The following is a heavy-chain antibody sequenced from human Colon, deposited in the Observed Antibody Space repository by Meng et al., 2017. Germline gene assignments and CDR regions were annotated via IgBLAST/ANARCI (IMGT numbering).Heavy chain of an antibody. CDR3: ARRYGSGTYPFDF. CDR1: GASIRGGGYY. Sequence: QWAGPGLVKPSETLSLTCSVSGASIRGGGYYWSWIRQVPGKGLDLIGYIYYSENTYYKPSLQSRAIISVDTSKNEFSLRLSSVSAADTAVYYCARRYGSGTYPFDFWGQGILVTVSS. V-gene: IGHV4-31*03. CDR2: IYYSENT. J-gene: IGHJ4*02. D-gene: IGHD3-10*01.